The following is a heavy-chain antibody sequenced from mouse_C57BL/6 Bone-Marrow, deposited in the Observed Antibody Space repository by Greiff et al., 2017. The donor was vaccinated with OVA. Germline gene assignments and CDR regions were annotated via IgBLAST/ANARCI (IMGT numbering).Heavy chain of an antibody. D-gene: IGHD1-1*01. CDR2: IYPGSGNT. CDR3: ARANYYGTFDY. V-gene: IGHV1-66*01. CDR1: GYSFTSYY. Sequence: VKLLESGPELVKPGASVKISCKASGYSFTSYYIHWVKQRPGQGLEWIGWIYPGSGNTKYNEKFKGKATLTADTSSSTAYMQLSSLTSEDSAVYYCARANYYGTFDYWGQGTTLTVSS. J-gene: IGHJ2*01.